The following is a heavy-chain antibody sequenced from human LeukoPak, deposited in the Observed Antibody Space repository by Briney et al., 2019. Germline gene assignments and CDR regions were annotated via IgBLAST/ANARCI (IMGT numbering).Heavy chain of an antibody. V-gene: IGHV5-51*01. CDR3: ARRAIDTRYAIDV. CDR1: GYSFTSYW. CDR2: IYPGDSDI. D-gene: IGHD1-26*01. Sequence: GESLKISCKGSGYSFTSYWIGWVRQMPGKGLEWMGIIYPGDSDIRYSPSVQGQVTISADKSINTAYLQWSSLKASDTAMYYCARRAIDTRYAIDVWGQGTTVTVSS. J-gene: IGHJ6*02.